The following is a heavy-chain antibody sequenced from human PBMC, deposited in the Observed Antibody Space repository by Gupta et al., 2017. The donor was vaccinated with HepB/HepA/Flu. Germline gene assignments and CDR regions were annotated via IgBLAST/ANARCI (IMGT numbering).Heavy chain of an antibody. CDR1: GGSFSGYY. V-gene: IGHV4-34*01. CDR3: ARGRYYGSGSYYCWFDP. CDR2: INHSGST. J-gene: IGHJ5*02. Sequence: QVQLQQWGAGLLKPSETLSLTCAVYGGSFSGYYWSWIRQPPGKGLEWIGEINHSGSTNYNPSLKSRVTISVDTSKNQFSLKLSSVTAADTAVYYCARGRYYGSGSYYCWFDPWGQGTLVTVSS. D-gene: IGHD3-10*01.